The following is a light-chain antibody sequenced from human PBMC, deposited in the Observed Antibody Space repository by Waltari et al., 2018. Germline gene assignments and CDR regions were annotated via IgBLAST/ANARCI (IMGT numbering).Light chain of an antibody. CDR3: QHLNNYPLS. J-gene: IGKJ4*01. CDR2: AAS. V-gene: IGKV1-9*01. Sequence: DIQLTQSPSFLSASVGDRVTITCRASQGISSYLAWYQQKPGRAPKLLIYAASTLKSGVPSRFSGSGSGTEFTLAISSLQTEDFATYYCQHLNNYPLSFGGGTKVEIK. CDR1: QGISSY.